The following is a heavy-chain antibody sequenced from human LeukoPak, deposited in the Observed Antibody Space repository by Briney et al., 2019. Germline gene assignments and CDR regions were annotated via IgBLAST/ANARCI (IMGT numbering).Heavy chain of an antibody. J-gene: IGHJ3*02. V-gene: IGHV3-48*04. CDR1: GFTFSSYS. Sequence: GGSLRLSCAASGFTFSSYSMNWVRQAPGKGLEWVSYISSSSSTIYYADSVKGRFTISRDNAKNSLYLQMNSLRAEDMALYYCAKGIVGATGRSDAFDIWGQGAMVTVSS. CDR3: AKGIVGATGRSDAFDI. D-gene: IGHD1-26*01. CDR2: ISSSSSTI.